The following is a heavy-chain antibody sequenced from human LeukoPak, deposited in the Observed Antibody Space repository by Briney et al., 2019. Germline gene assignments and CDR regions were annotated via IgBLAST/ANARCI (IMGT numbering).Heavy chain of an antibody. CDR2: INPNNGRT. CDR3: ARDHYDILTGYSPGAFDI. J-gene: IGHJ3*02. CDR1: GYTFTGYY. Sequence: ASVKVSCKASGYTFTGYYMHWVRQAPGQGLEWMGWINPNNGRTNYAQKFQGRVTMTSDTSISTAYMELSRLRSDDTAVYYCARDHYDILTGYSPGAFDIWGQGTMVTVSS. D-gene: IGHD3-9*01. V-gene: IGHV1-2*02.